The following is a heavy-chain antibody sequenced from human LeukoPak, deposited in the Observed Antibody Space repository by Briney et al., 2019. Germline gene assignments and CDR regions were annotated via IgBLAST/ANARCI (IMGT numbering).Heavy chain of an antibody. Sequence: SETLSLTCTVSGGSISSYYWSWIRQPPGKGLEWIGYIYYSGSTNYNPSLKSRVTISVDTSKNQFSLKLSSVTAADTAVYYCARLKYYYDSSGYPLDYWGQGTLVTVS. CDR2: IYYSGST. CDR1: GGSISSYY. J-gene: IGHJ4*02. D-gene: IGHD3-22*01. CDR3: ARLKYYYDSSGYPLDY. V-gene: IGHV4-59*08.